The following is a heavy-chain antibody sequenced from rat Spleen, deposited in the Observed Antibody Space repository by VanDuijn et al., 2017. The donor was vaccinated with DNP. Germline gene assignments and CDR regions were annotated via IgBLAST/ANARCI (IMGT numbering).Heavy chain of an antibody. CDR3: VKEGSRVTTYFDY. CDR2: INTGGVST. CDR1: GFTFSDYY. V-gene: IGHV5-27*01. Sequence: VQLVESGGGLVQPGRSLKLSCAASGFTFSDYYMAWVRQVPVKGLEWVASINTGGVSTYYPDSVKGRFTISRDNAEDTVYLQMNSLRSEDTATYFCVKEGSRVTTYFDYWGQGVMVTVSS. J-gene: IGHJ2*01. D-gene: IGHD1-10*01.